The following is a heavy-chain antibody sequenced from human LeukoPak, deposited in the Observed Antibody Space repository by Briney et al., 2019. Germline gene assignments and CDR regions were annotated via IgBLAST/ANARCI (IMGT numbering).Heavy chain of an antibody. CDR2: IYYSGST. V-gene: IGHV4-39*07. D-gene: IGHD5-12*01. CDR1: GGSISSYY. J-gene: IGHJ5*02. Sequence: SETLSLTCTVSGGSISSYYWGWIRQPPGKGLEWIGSIYYSGSTYYNPSLKSRVTISVDTSKNQFSLKLSSVTAADTAVYYCARKVHEATLPVWFDPWGQGTLVTVSS. CDR3: ARKVHEATLPVWFDP.